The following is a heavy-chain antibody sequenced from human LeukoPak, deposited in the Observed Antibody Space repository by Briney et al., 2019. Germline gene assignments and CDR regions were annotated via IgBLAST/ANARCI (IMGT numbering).Heavy chain of an antibody. D-gene: IGHD6-13*01. J-gene: IGHJ5*02. CDR1: GASISSSSHY. CDR2: IHYSGSS. CDR3: ARAGYSSSWYPNWFDP. V-gene: IGHV4-39*07. Sequence: ALETLSLTCTVSGASISSSSHYWGWIRQPPGKGLEWIGSIHYSGSSYYNPSLKSRVTMSVDTSKIQFSLKLSSVTAADTAVYYCARAGYSSSWYPNWFDPWGQGTLVTVSS.